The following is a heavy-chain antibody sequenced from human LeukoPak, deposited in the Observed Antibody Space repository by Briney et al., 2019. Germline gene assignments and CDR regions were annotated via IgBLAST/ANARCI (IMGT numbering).Heavy chain of an antibody. V-gene: IGHV4-4*02. CDR3: ARAGIPWNPADC. Sequence: PSGTLSLTCAVSGDSISDSDWWTWVRQPPGKGLEWIGEIRHSGSTNYSPSLKSRVTISIDKSKNQLSLKLSSATAADTANYFCARAGIPWNPADCWGQGTLVIVSS. D-gene: IGHD1-14*01. CDR2: IRHSGST. CDR1: GDSISDSDW. J-gene: IGHJ4*02.